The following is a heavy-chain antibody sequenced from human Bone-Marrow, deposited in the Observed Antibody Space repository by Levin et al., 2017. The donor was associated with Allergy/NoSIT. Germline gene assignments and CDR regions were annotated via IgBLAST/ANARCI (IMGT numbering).Heavy chain of an antibody. CDR2: ISSSGSTI. Sequence: GGSLRLSCAASGFTFSSYEMNWVRQAPGKGLEWVSYISSSGSTIYYADSVKGRFTISRDNAKNSLYLQMNSLRAEDTAVYYCAREFAGQFKNTHLYYGMDVWGQGTTVTVSS. CDR1: GFTFSSYE. D-gene: IGHD1/OR15-1a*01. V-gene: IGHV3-48*03. CDR3: AREFAGQFKNTHLYYGMDV. J-gene: IGHJ6*02.